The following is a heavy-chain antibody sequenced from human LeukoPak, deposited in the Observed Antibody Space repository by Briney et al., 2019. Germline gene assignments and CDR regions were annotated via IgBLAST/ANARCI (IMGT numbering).Heavy chain of an antibody. V-gene: IGHV4-39*07. D-gene: IGHD3-10*01. CDR1: GGSISSSSYY. CDR2: IYYSGST. J-gene: IGHJ4*02. CDR3: ARDIRVVRGVIITYFDY. Sequence: PSETLSLTCTVSGGSISSSSYYWGWIRQPPGKGLEWSGSIYYSGSTYYNPSLKSRVTISVDTSKNQFSLKLSSVTAADTAVYYCARDIRVVRGVIITYFDYWGQGTLVTVSS.